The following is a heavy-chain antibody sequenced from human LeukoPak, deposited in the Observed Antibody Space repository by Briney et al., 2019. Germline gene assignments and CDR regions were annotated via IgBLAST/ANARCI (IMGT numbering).Heavy chain of an antibody. CDR2: IRSKANSYAP. J-gene: IGHJ4*02. D-gene: IGHD6-6*01. Sequence: GGSLRLSCAASGFTFSGSAMHWVRQASGKGLEWVGRIRSKANSYAPAYAASVKGRFTISRDDSKNTAYLQMNSLRAEDTAVYYCAKDIIIAAPRDYWGQGTLVTVSS. CDR1: GFTFSGSA. V-gene: IGHV3-73*01. CDR3: AKDIIIAAPRDY.